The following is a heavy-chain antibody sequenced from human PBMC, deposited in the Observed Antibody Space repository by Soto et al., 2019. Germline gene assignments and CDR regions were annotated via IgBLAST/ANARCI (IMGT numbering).Heavy chain of an antibody. CDR3: ARGSSIASRPGRSSGMDV. V-gene: IGHV1-18*01. Sequence: GASVKVSCKASGYTFTSYGISWVRQAPGQGLEWMGWISAYNGNTNYAQKLQGRVTITTDKSTSTAYMELSSLRSEDTAVYYCARGSSIASRPGRSSGMDVWGQGTTVTVSS. J-gene: IGHJ6*02. CDR1: GYTFTSYG. D-gene: IGHD6-6*01. CDR2: ISAYNGNT.